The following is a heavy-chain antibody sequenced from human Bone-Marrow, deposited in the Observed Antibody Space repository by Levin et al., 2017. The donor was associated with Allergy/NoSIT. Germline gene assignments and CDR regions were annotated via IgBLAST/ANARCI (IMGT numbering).Heavy chain of an antibody. Sequence: LSLTCATSGFPFSTYGMAWVRQAPGEGLEWLASISTRSTYIHYADSVKGRFTISRDNANNSLSLHMNRLRREDTAVYYCARAAGAAGRGGMDVWGQGTTVTVSS. CDR1: GFPFSTYG. D-gene: IGHD6-13*01. CDR3: ARAAGAAGRGGMDV. CDR2: ISTRSTYI. J-gene: IGHJ6*02. V-gene: IGHV3-21*01.